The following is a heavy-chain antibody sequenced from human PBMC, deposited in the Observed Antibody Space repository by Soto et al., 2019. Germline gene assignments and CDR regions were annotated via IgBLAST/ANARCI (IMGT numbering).Heavy chain of an antibody. V-gene: IGHV5-51*01. J-gene: IGHJ4*02. CDR3: ARGGVSTRTFDY. CDR1: GYNFAGYW. D-gene: IGHD3-3*01. CDR2: IYPSDSDT. Sequence: GESLKISCKGSGYNFAGYWIAWVRQMPGKGLELMGIIYPSDSDTSYRPSFQGQVTISADKSISSAYLQWSSLRASDTAMYYCARGGVSTRTFDYWSQGTPVTVSS.